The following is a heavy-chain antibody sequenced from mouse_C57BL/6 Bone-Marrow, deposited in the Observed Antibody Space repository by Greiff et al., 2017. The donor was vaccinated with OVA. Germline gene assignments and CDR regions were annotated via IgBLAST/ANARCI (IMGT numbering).Heavy chain of an antibody. Sequence: EVQLQQSGAELVRPGSSVKMSCKTSGYTFTSYGINWVKQRPGQGLEWIGYIYIGTGYTEYNEKFKGKATLTSDTSSSTAYMQLSSLTSEDSAIYFCARGGYDPYYAMDYWGQGTSVTVSS. D-gene: IGHD2-2*01. CDR3: ARGGYDPYYAMDY. CDR1: GYTFTSYG. CDR2: IYIGTGYT. V-gene: IGHV1-58*01. J-gene: IGHJ4*01.